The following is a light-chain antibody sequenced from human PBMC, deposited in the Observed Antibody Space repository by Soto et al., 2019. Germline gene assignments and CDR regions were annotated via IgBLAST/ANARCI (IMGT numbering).Light chain of an antibody. CDR2: EVS. CDR1: SSDVGGYNY. V-gene: IGLV2-8*01. CDR3: SSYAGSNNLVV. J-gene: IGLJ2*01. Sequence: QSVLTQPPSASGSPGQSVTISCTGTSSDVGGYNYVSWYQQLPDKAPKLMIYEVSKRPSGVPDRFSGSKSGNTASLTVSGLRAEDEADYYCSSYAGSNNLVVFGGGTKVTVL.